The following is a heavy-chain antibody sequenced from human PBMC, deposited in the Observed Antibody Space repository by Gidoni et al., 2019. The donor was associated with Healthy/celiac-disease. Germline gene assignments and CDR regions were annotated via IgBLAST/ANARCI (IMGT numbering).Heavy chain of an antibody. Sequence: QVQLVQTGAEVKKPRPSLKVACKASGGTFSSYAISWVRQAPGQGLEWMGGLITNFGTGSYAQKFQGRVRITADESTSTAYMELSSLRSEGTAVYYCARGGSGYDYGWYNGFDPWGQGTLVTVSS. D-gene: IGHD5-12*01. CDR3: ARGGSGYDYGWYNGFDP. CDR2: LITNFGTG. V-gene: IGHV1-69*01. CDR1: GGTFSSYA. J-gene: IGHJ5*02.